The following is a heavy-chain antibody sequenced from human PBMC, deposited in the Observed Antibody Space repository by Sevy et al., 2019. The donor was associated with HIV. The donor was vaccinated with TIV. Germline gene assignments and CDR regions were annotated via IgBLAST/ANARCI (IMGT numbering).Heavy chain of an antibody. J-gene: IGHJ4*02. V-gene: IGHV3-23*01. CDR3: ARNTGGSCYSASDY. Sequence: GGSLRLSCAASGFTFSTYAMSWVRQAPGKGLEWVSCTSGSGGGAYDADSVKGRFTISRDNSKNTLYVQMNSLRVEDTAVYYCARNTGGSCYSASDYWGQGTLVTVSS. CDR1: GFTFSTYA. CDR2: TSGSGGGA. D-gene: IGHD2-15*01.